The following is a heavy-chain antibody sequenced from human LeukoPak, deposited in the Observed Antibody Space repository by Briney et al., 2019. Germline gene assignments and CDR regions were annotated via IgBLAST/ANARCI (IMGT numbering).Heavy chain of an antibody. CDR2: MYYSGAT. V-gene: IGHV4-39*01. Sequence: SETLSLTCIVSNGSISTNNDYWGWVRQSPGKGLEWVASMYYSGATYYNPSLRSRVTISLDTSKNQFSLRLTSVAAADTAVYYCARRPHLPAGIRKWGPGTLVTVST. CDR3: ARRPHLPAGIRK. CDR1: NGSISTNNDY. J-gene: IGHJ4*02. D-gene: IGHD2-2*01.